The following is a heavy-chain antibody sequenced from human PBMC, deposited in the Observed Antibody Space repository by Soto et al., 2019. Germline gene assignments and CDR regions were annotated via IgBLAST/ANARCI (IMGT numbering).Heavy chain of an antibody. CDR2: ISGSGGST. V-gene: IGHV3-23*01. D-gene: IGHD6-13*01. CDR1: GFTFSSYA. CDR3: ANKRAAAGPFFDY. Sequence: GGSLRLSSAASGFTFSSYAMSWVRQAPGKGLEWVSAISGSGGSTYYADSVKGRFTISRDNSKNTLYLQMNSLRAEDTAVYYCANKRAAAGPFFDYWGQGTLVTVSS. J-gene: IGHJ4*02.